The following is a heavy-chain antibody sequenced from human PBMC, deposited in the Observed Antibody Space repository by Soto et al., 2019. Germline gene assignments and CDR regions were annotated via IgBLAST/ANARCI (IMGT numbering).Heavy chain of an antibody. D-gene: IGHD6-13*01. CDR1: GGSISSSSYY. Sequence: SETLSLTCTVSGGSISSSSYYWGWIRQPPEKGLEWIGSIYYSGSTYYNPSLKSRVTISVDTSKNQFSLKLSSVTAADTAVYYCASSGYSSSWYYFDYWGQGTLVTVSS. CDR3: ASSGYSSSWYYFDY. V-gene: IGHV4-39*01. CDR2: IYYSGST. J-gene: IGHJ4*02.